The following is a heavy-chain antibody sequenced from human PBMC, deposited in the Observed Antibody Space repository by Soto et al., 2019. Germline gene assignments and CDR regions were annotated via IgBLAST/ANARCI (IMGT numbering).Heavy chain of an antibody. Sequence: QVQLQQWGAGLLKPSETLSLTCAVYGGSFSGYYWSWIRQPPGKGLEWIGEINHSGSTNYNPSLKSRVTISVDTSKNQFSLKLSSVTAADTAVYYCARGALPRITMVRGVYGMDVWGQGTTVTVSS. CDR3: ARGALPRITMVRGVYGMDV. V-gene: IGHV4-34*01. D-gene: IGHD3-10*01. CDR1: GGSFSGYY. J-gene: IGHJ6*02. CDR2: INHSGST.